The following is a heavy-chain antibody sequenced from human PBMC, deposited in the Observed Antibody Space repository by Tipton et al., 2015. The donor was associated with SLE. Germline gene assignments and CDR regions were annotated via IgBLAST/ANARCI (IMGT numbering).Heavy chain of an antibody. J-gene: IGHJ6*02. D-gene: IGHD2-2*01. Sequence: TLSLTCPVSGGSISSAYWIWMRQPAGKGLEWIGRVYLSGNTNYNPSLKSRVTMSLDTSKNQVSLQLTSVSAADTAVYYCARHEYQRGQSFVRGRLVDYYSYGLDVWGQGTTVTVSS. CDR2: VYLSGNT. V-gene: IGHV4-4*07. CDR3: ARHEYQRGQSFVRGRLVDYYSYGLDV. CDR1: GGSISSAY.